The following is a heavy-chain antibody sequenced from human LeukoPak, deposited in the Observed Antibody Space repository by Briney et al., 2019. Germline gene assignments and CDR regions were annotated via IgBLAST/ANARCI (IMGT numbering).Heavy chain of an antibody. J-gene: IGHJ4*02. CDR3: ARGYYDSSGYYTGYFDY. CDR1: GFTVSSNY. CDR2: IYSGGST. Sequence: GGSLRLSCAASGFTVSSNYMSWVRQAPGKGLEWVSVIYSGGSTYYADSVKGRFTISRDNSKNTLYLQMNGLRAEDTAVYYCARGYYDSSGYYTGYFDYWGQGTLVTVSS. D-gene: IGHD3-22*01. V-gene: IGHV3-66*01.